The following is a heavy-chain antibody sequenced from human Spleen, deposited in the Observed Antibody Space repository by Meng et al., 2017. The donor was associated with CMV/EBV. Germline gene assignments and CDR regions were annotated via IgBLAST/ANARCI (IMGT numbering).Heavy chain of an antibody. V-gene: IGHV1-2*02. CDR3: ATDSAIRYCSSTSCYSTDY. J-gene: IGHJ4*02. CDR2: INPNSGGT. Sequence: FTGYYRHWVRQAPGQGLEWMGWINPNSGGTNYAQKFQGRVTMTRDTSISTAYMELSRLRSDDTAVYYCATDSAIRYCSSTSCYSTDYWGQGTLVTVSS. D-gene: IGHD2-2*01. CDR1: FTGYY.